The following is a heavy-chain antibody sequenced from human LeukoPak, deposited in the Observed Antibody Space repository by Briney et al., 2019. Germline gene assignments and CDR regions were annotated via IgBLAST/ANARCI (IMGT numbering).Heavy chain of an antibody. D-gene: IGHD6-13*01. Sequence: GGSLRLSCAASGLTFSDYYMSWIRQAPGKGLEWMSFISSSSIYTDYADSVKGRFTISRDNANDSLYLQMNSLRAEDTAVYYCATLLRSQLVSVADYWGQGTLVTVSS. CDR1: GLTFSDYY. CDR2: ISSSSIYT. J-gene: IGHJ4*02. CDR3: ATLLRSQLVSVADY. V-gene: IGHV3-11*03.